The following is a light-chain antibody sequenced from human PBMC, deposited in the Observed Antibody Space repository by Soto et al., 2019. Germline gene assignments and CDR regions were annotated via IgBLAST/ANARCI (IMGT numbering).Light chain of an antibody. V-gene: IGKV1-5*03. J-gene: IGKJ1*01. CDR2: KAS. CDR3: QQYSDNWT. Sequence: DIQMTQSPSTLSASVGDRVTITCRASQSISSWLAWYQQKPGTAPKLLIYKASTLQSGVPSRFSGSGSGTEFPLTISSLQPDDFANYFCQQYSDNWTFGQGNKVEIK. CDR1: QSISSW.